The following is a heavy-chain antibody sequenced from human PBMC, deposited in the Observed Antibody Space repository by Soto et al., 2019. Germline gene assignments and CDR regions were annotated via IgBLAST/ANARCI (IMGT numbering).Heavy chain of an antibody. CDR3: AREDKPGGYTPPGTSGFDS. D-gene: IGHD5-12*01. Sequence: QVQLVQAGAEVKKPGSSVNVSCKASGGTFSTYAISWVRQAPGQGLEWMGGIIPIYGTANYAQKFQGRLTMTADESTSTVYMELSSLRSDDTAVYYCAREDKPGGYTPPGTSGFDSWGQGTLVTVSS. V-gene: IGHV1-69*12. J-gene: IGHJ4*02. CDR2: IIPIYGTA. CDR1: GGTFSTYA.